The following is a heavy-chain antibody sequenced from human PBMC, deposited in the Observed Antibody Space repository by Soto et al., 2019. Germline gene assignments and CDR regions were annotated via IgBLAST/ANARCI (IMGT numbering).Heavy chain of an antibody. J-gene: IGHJ5*02. CDR3: AREVQVMTNRFDP. D-gene: IGHD2-21*01. CDR1: GFIFSTYS. CDR2: ISGSGSTV. V-gene: IGHV3-48*02. Sequence: EVRLVESGGGLVQPGGSLRLSCAASGFIFSTYSMNWVRQAPGKGPEWVSFISGSGSTVYYADFVKGRFTISRDNGNNSLYLQMNSLRDEDTAVYYCAREVQVMTNRFDPWGQGTLVTVSS.